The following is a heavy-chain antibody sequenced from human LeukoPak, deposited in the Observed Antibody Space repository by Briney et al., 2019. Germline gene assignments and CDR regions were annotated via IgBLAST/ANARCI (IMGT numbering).Heavy chain of an antibody. Sequence: ASVKVSCKVSGYTLTELSMHWVRQAPGKGLEWMGGFDPEDGETIYAQKFQGRVTMTEDTSTDTAYMELSSLRSEDTAVYYCATQFSSDYDSSGYYNFDYWGRGTLVTVSS. CDR2: FDPEDGET. V-gene: IGHV1-24*01. CDR3: ATQFSSDYDSSGYYNFDY. CDR1: GYTLTELS. J-gene: IGHJ4*02. D-gene: IGHD3-22*01.